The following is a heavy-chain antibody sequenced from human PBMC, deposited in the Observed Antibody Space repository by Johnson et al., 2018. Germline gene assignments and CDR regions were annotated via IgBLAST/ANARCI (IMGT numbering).Heavy chain of an antibody. CDR2: IIPLFGTA. CDR1: GGTFSSYP. J-gene: IGHJ6*02. CDR3: ARDGSYYGMDV. V-gene: IGHV1-69*01. Sequence: QVQLVESGAGVKKPGSSVKLSCKASGGTFSSYPINWVRQAPGHGLEWMGGIIPLFGTANYAPKLQGRGTSTADESTSTAYRELGSLRSGDTAGYYGARDGSYYGMDVWGQGTTVTVSS.